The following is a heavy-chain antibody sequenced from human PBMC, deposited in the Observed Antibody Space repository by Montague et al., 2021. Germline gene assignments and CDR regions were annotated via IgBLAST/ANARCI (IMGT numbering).Heavy chain of an antibody. V-gene: IGHV3-74*01. J-gene: IGHJ6*02. D-gene: IGHD1-1*01. CDR2: INSGGSKT. Sequence: SLRLSCAASGFTFSNYWMYWVRQGPGKGLVWVSRINSGGSKTNYADSVKGRFTISRDNVKNTLYLQMTSLRDEDTAVYFCARPTPGTDGLDVRGPGTTVTVSS. CDR1: GFTFSNYW. CDR3: ARPTPGTDGLDV.